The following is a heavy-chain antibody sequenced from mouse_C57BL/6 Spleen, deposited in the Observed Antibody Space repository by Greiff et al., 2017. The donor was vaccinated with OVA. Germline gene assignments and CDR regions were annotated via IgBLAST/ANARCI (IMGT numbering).Heavy chain of an antibody. CDR3: ARESTNRSSMDY. D-gene: IGHD6-1*01. CDR2: IHPNSGST. CDR1: GYTFTSYW. J-gene: IGHJ4*01. V-gene: IGHV1-64*01. Sequence: QVQLQQPGAELVKPGASVKLSCKASGYTFTSYWMHWVKQRPGQGLEWIGMIHPNSGSTNYNEKFKSKATLTVDKSSSTAYMQLSSLTSEDSAVYYWARESTNRSSMDYWGQGTSVTVSS.